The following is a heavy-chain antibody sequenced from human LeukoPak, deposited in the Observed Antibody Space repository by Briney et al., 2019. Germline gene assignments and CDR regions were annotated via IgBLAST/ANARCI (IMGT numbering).Heavy chain of an antibody. CDR1: GFTFSSYG. Sequence: GGSLRLSCAASGFTFSSYGMHWVRQAPGKGLEWVAFIRYDGSNKYYADSVKGRFTISRDNSKNTLYLQMNSLRAEDTAVYYCARDLGTKNRYFDYWGQGTLVTVSS. V-gene: IGHV3-30*02. CDR2: IRYDGSNK. J-gene: IGHJ4*02. CDR3: ARDLGTKNRYFDY. D-gene: IGHD1-26*01.